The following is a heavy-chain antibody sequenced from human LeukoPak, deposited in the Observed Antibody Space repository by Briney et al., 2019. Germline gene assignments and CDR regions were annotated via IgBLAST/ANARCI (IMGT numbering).Heavy chain of an antibody. CDR3: ARDFMVRGVIHYYFDY. CDR2: INSDGSST. V-gene: IGHV3-74*01. D-gene: IGHD3-10*01. CDR1: GFTFSSYW. J-gene: IGHJ4*02. Sequence: QPGGSLRLSCAASGFTFSSYWMHWVRQAPGKGLVSVSRINSDGSSTSYADSVKGRFTISRDNAKNTLYLQMNSLRAEDTAVYYCARDFMVRGVIHYYFDYWGQGTLVTVSS.